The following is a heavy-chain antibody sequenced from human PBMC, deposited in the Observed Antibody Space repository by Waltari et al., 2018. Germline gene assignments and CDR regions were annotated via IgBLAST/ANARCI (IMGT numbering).Heavy chain of an antibody. CDR3: ARDTTNYYGSGRWDAWFDP. Sequence: QVQLQESGPGLVKPSETLSLTCTVSGGSISSYYWSWIRQPPGQGLEWIGYIYYSGSTNYNPSLKSRVTISVDTSKNQFSLKLSSVTAADTAVYYCARDTTNYYGSGRWDAWFDPWGQGTLVTVSS. CDR1: GGSISSYY. D-gene: IGHD3-10*01. J-gene: IGHJ5*02. CDR2: IYYSGST. V-gene: IGHV4-59*01.